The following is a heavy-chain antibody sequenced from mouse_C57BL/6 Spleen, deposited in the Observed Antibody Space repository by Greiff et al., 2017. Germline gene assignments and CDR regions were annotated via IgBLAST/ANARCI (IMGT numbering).Heavy chain of an antibody. J-gene: IGHJ2*01. D-gene: IGHD2-2*01. CDR3: ARGGYGSFDY. V-gene: IGHV5-6*02. Sequence: DVMLVESGGDLVKPGGSLKLSCAASGFTFSSYGMSWVRQTPDKRLEWVATISSGGSYTYYPDSVKGRFTISRDNAKNTLYLQMSSLKSEDTAMYYCARGGYGSFDYWGQGTTLTVSS. CDR2: ISSGGSYT. CDR1: GFTFSSYG.